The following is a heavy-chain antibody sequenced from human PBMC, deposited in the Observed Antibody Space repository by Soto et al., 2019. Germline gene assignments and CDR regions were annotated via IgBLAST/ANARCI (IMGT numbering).Heavy chain of an antibody. CDR1: GLSFSSYA. D-gene: IGHD6-19*01. V-gene: IGHV3-23*01. Sequence: PGGSLRLSCAVSGLSFSSYAMSWVRQAPGKGLEWVSAISGSGGSTYYADSVKGRFTISRDNSKNTLYLQMNSLRAEDTAVYYCAKDYRGWSDNWFDPWGQGTLVTVSS. CDR3: AKDYRGWSDNWFDP. J-gene: IGHJ5*02. CDR2: ISGSGGST.